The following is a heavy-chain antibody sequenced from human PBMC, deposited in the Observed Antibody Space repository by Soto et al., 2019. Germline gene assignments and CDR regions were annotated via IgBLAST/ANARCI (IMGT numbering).Heavy chain of an antibody. CDR3: ARDVAYRMDV. CDR2: INTDGSST. D-gene: IGHD2-21*01. CDR1: GFTFSSYW. J-gene: IGHJ6*02. V-gene: IGHV3-74*01. Sequence: GGSLRLSCAASGFTFSSYWMHWVRQVAGKGLVWVSRINTDGSSTTYADSVKGGFTISRDNAKNTLYLQMNSLRVDDTAVYYCARDVAYRMDVWGQGTTVTVSS.